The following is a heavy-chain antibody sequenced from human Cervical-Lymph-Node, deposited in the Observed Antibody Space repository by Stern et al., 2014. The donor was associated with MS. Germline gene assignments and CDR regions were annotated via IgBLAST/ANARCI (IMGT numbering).Heavy chain of an antibody. CDR2: IYYSGTT. CDR1: GDSIISTSYY. V-gene: IGHV4-31*03. CDR3: ARFRTIFDWFDP. Sequence: QVQLQESGPGLVKPSQTLSLTCTVSGDSIISTSYYWSWIRQHPTKGLEWIGYIYYSGTTYSNPSLQSRLSMSVDTSKNQFSLKLNSVTAADTAVYYCARFRTIFDWFDPWGQGTLVTVSS. D-gene: IGHD3-3*01. J-gene: IGHJ5*02.